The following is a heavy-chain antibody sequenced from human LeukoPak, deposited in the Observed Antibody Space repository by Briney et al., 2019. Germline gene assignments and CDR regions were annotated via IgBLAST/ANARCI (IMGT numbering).Heavy chain of an antibody. D-gene: IGHD2-21*01. CDR2: IKSKTDGGTT. J-gene: IGHJ4*02. CDR3: AKEALKIPLSDFLLGVYFDY. CDR1: GFTFSNAW. V-gene: IGHV3-15*01. Sequence: GGSLRLSCAASGFTFSNAWMSWVRQAPGKGLEWVGRIKSKTDGGTTDYAAPVKGRFTISRDDSKNTLYLQMNSLKTEDTAVYYCAKEALKIPLSDFLLGVYFDYWGQGTLVTVSS.